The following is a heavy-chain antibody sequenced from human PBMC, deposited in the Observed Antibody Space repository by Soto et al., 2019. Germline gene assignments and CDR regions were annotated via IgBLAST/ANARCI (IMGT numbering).Heavy chain of an antibody. D-gene: IGHD6-13*01. J-gene: IGHJ6*02. V-gene: IGHV4-39*01. CDR3: ARQYSSSWYFHYYYGMDV. CDR2: IYSSGST. CDR1: GGSISSSSYY. Sequence: QLQLQESGPDLVEPSETLALTCTVSGGSISSSSYYWVWNRQPPGKGLEWNGSIYSSGSTYYNPSYNRRFTISVDTSKNKFSLKLSSVTAADTAVYYCARQYSSSWYFHYYYGMDVWGQGTTVTVSS.